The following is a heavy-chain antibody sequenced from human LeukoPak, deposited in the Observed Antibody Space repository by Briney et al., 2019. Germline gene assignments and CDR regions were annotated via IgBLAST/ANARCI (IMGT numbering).Heavy chain of an antibody. CDR2: IYNDDSA. V-gene: IGHV3-66*01. Sequence: HPGGSLRLSCAASGFTVSNNYMSWVRQAPGKGLEWVSVIYNDDSASYADSVKGRFTISRDNSRNTLYLQMNSLRAEDTAVYYCARDRPGGSYLDFDYWGQGTLVTVSS. J-gene: IGHJ4*02. CDR3: ARDRPGGSYLDFDY. CDR1: GFTVSNNY. D-gene: IGHD1-26*01.